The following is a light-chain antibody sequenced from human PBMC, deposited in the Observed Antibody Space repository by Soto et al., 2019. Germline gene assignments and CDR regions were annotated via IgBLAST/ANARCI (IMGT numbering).Light chain of an antibody. J-gene: IGLJ1*01. CDR2: EVS. Sequence: QSALTQPASVSGSPGQSITISCTGTSNYNLVSWYQQHPGKAPKIVIYEVSERPSGVSNRFSGSKSGNTASLTISGLQAEDEADYYCCSYPGSSILYVFGTGTKLTVL. V-gene: IGLV2-23*02. CDR1: SNYNL. CDR3: CSYPGSSILYV.